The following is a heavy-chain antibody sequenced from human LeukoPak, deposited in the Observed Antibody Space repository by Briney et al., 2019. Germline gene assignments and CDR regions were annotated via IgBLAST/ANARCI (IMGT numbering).Heavy chain of an antibody. D-gene: IGHD4-23*01. J-gene: IGHJ6*03. CDR3: ARGTYSPTVVTPLLGYYYYMDV. CDR1: GYTFTSYD. CDR2: MSPNSGNT. Sequence: ASVKVSCKASGYTFTSYDINWVRQATGQGLEWMGWMSPNSGNTGYAQKFQGRVTMTRNTSISTAYMELSSLRSEDTAVYYCARGTYSPTVVTPLLGYYYYMDVWGKGTTVTVSS. V-gene: IGHV1-8*01.